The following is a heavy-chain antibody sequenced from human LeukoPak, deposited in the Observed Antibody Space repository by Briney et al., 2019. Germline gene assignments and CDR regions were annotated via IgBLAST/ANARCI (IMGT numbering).Heavy chain of an antibody. Sequence: KPSETLSLTCTVSGGSISSSSYYWGWIRQPPGKGLEWIGSIYYSGSTYYNPSLKSRVTISVDTSKNQFSLKLSSVTAADTAVYYCARRGSGWYFDYWGQGTLVTVSS. CDR2: IYYSGST. CDR3: ARRGSGWYFDY. J-gene: IGHJ4*02. CDR1: GGSISSSSYY. V-gene: IGHV4-39*07. D-gene: IGHD6-19*01.